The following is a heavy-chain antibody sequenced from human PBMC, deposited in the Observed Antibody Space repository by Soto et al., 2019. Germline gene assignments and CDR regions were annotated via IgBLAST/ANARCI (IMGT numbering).Heavy chain of an antibody. CDR2: INPSGGST. J-gene: IGHJ4*02. D-gene: IGHD3-10*01. CDR1: GYTFTSYG. V-gene: IGHV1-46*01. CDR3: ARDLYPYSGSYLDY. Sequence: ASVKVSCKASGYTFTSYGISWVRQAPGQGLEWMGIINPSGGSTSYAQRFQGRVTMTRDTSTSTVYMELSSLRSEDTAVYYCARDLYPYSGSYLDYWGQGTLVTVSS.